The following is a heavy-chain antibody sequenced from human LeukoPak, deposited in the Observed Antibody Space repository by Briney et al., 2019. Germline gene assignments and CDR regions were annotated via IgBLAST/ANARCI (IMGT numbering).Heavy chain of an antibody. CDR2: INHCGST. J-gene: IGHJ6*03. CDR3: ARGVKVYYDSSGYGYYYYMDV. CDR1: GGSFSGYY. V-gene: IGHV4-34*01. D-gene: IGHD3-22*01. Sequence: SETLSLTCAVYGGSFSGYYWGWIRQPPGKGLEWIGEINHCGSTNYNPSLKSRVTISVDTSKNQFSLKLSSVTAADTAVYYCARGVKVYYDSSGYGYYYYMDVWGKGTTVTVSS.